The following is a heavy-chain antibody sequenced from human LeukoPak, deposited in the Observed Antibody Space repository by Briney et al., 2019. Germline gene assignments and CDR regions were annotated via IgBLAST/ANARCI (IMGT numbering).Heavy chain of an antibody. V-gene: IGHV3-30*01. Sequence: GRSLRLSCAASGSTFSSYAIHWVRQAPGKGLEWVAVISYDGSNKYYADSVKGRFTISRDNSKNTLYLQMNSLRAEDTAVYFCASQGWFSSEFDYGGQGTLVTVSS. CDR1: GSTFSSYA. J-gene: IGHJ4*02. CDR3: ASQGWFSSEFDY. D-gene: IGHD6-25*01. CDR2: ISYDGSNK.